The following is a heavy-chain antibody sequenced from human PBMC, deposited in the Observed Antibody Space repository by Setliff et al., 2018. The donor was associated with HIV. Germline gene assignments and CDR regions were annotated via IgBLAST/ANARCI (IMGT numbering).Heavy chain of an antibody. CDR3: GILPPGE. V-gene: IGHV3-33*03. CDR2: IWIDGNRK. J-gene: IGHJ4*02. Sequence: GGSLRLSCAMSGFTFSDYNIYWVRQSPAKGLEWVALIWIDGNRKEYADSVRGRFTISRDNTKNMVYLQMTGLRVEDTAVYYCGILPPGEWGQGTLVTVSS. D-gene: IGHD3-16*01. CDR1: GFTFSDYN.